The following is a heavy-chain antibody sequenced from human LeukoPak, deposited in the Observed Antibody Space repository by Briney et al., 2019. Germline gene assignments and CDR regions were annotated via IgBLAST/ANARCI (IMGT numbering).Heavy chain of an antibody. D-gene: IGHD3-22*01. J-gene: IGHJ5*02. CDR3: ARRGGPGVVIRMAYWLDP. CDR2: IYYSGST. V-gene: IGHV4-39*07. CDR1: VGSISSSSYY. Sequence: SETLSLTCTLSVGSISSSSYYWGWIRQPPRKGLEWIGGIYYSGSTYYNPSLKSRGTLSVDTSKNQVSLKLSSVTRADPAVYFRARRGGPGVVIRMAYWLDPWGQGTLVSVS.